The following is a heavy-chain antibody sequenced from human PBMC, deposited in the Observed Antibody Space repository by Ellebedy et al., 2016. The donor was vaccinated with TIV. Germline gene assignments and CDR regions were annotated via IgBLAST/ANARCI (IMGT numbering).Heavy chain of an antibody. CDR1: GFTLSRYH. CDR3: AREVAEGQGDMDV. Sequence: PGGSLRLSCAASGFTLSRYHMHWVRQAPGKGLAWVALIWSNGRLKYYADSVKGRFTLSSDNSRDTVFLQMNSLGGDDTGIYYCAREVAEGQGDMDVWGQGTTVTVSS. CDR2: IWSNGRLK. J-gene: IGHJ6*02. V-gene: IGHV3-33*01. D-gene: IGHD5-12*01.